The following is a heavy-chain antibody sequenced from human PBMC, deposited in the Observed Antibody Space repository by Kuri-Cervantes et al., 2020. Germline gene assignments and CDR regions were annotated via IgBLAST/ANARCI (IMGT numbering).Heavy chain of an antibody. J-gene: IGHJ3*02. D-gene: IGHD3-22*01. CDR2: ISHSGST. Sequence: SETLSLTCNVFGYYISSGNFWGWIRQPPGEGLEWIGSISHSGSTYYNPSLKSRITISVGTSKNQFSLKLSSVTAADTAVYYCARVYDSNGYRAFDIWGQGTMVTVSS. CDR1: GYYISSGNF. V-gene: IGHV4-38-2*02. CDR3: ARVYDSNGYRAFDI.